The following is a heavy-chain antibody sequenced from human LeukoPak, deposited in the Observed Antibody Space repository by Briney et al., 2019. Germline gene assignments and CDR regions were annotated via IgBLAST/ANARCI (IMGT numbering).Heavy chain of an antibody. CDR3: ARDRLVRWGYYDSSGYYPFDY. J-gene: IGHJ4*02. CDR1: GYTFTSYA. D-gene: IGHD3-22*01. Sequence: ASVKVSCKASGYTFTSYAISWVRQAPGQGLEWMGWISAYNGNTNYAQRLQGRVTMTTDTSTSTAYMELRSLRSDDTAVYYCARDRLVRWGYYDSSGYYPFDYWGQGTLVTVSS. V-gene: IGHV1-18*01. CDR2: ISAYNGNT.